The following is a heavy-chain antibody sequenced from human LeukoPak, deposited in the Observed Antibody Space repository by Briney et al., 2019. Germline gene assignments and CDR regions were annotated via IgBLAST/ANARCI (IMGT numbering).Heavy chain of an antibody. CDR2: IYYSGST. CDR3: ARDRVVRDCSGGSCYWSNYYYYMDV. Sequence: PSETLSLTCTVSGGSISSSSYYWGWIRQPPGKGLEWIGSIYYSGSTYYNPSLKSRVTISVDTSKNQFSLKLSSVTAADTAVYYCARDRVVRDCSGGSCYWSNYYYYMDVWGKGTTVTVSS. CDR1: GGSISSSSYY. J-gene: IGHJ6*03. D-gene: IGHD2-15*01. V-gene: IGHV4-39*07.